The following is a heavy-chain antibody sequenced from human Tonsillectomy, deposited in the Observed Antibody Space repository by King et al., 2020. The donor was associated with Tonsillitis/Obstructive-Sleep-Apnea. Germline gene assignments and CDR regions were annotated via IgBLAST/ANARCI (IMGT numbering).Heavy chain of an antibody. CDR3: TTTSGWYFGY. V-gene: IGHV3-15*01. CDR2: IKSKTDGGTT. D-gene: IGHD6-19*01. CDR1: GFSFSNAW. J-gene: IGHJ4*02. Sequence: VQLVESGGGLVKPGGSLRLSCAASGFSFSNAWMSWVRQAPGKGLEWVGRIKSKTDGGTTDYAAPVDGRFTISRDDSKNTLFLQMNSLKTEDTAVYYCTTTSGWYFGYWGQGTLVTVSS.